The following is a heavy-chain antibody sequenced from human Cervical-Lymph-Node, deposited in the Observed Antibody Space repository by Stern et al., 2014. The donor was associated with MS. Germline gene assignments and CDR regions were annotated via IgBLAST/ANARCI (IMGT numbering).Heavy chain of an antibody. J-gene: IGHJ4*02. V-gene: IGHV3-33*01. CDR2: VWFDENNR. CDR1: GLSFSNHG. CDR3: ASTQIGEGDSSGYDLDY. Sequence: VQLVESGGGVVQPGMSLRLSCEASGLSFSNHGMHWVRQAPGKGLEWVSVVWFDENNRSYADSVKGRFTISRDNSKNMLYLQMNSLGAEDTAVYFCASTQIGEGDSSGYDLDYWGQGTLVTVSS. D-gene: IGHD3-22*01.